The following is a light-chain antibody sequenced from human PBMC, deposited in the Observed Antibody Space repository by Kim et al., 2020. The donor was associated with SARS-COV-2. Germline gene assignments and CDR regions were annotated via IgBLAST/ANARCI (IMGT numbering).Light chain of an antibody. Sequence: GQGVTISCSGSRPNIGINPVNWYQHYPGTAPKLVIYSNKERPSGVPDRFSGSKSGTSASLAISGLQSEDEADYYCASWDDSRSGYVFGPGTKVTVL. V-gene: IGLV1-44*01. CDR2: SNK. J-gene: IGLJ1*01. CDR3: ASWDDSRSGYV. CDR1: RPNIGINP.